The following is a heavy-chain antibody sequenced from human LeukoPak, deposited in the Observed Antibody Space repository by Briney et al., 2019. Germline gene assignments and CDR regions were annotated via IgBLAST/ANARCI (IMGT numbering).Heavy chain of an antibody. J-gene: IGHJ4*02. Sequence: SETLSLTCTVSGGSISGSRTWGWVRQPPGKGPEWIGNIHNDGRTASNSSLKSRVTMSLDTSTNQFSLKVNSVTAADTAFYYCARVLTAAGLDFWGQGVLVSISS. V-gene: IGHV4-39*07. CDR1: GGSISGSRT. CDR2: IHNDGRT. CDR3: ARVLTAAGLDF. D-gene: IGHD6-25*01.